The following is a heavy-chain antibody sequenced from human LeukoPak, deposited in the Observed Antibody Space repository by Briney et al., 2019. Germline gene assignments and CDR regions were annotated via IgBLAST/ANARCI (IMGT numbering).Heavy chain of an antibody. J-gene: IGHJ4*02. CDR3: AREGGPYRPLDY. CDR2: VNLQGST. V-gene: IGHV4-4*02. CDR1: GGSITNTNY. Sequence: PSETLSLTCGVSGGSITNTNYWTWVRQPPGKGLEWIGEVNLQGSTNYNPSLMGRVAISVDTSENHISLNLTSVTAADTAVYYCAREGGPYRPLDYSGQGTLVTVSS.